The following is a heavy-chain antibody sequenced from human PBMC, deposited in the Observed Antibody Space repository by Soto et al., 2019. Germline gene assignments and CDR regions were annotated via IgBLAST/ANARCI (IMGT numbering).Heavy chain of an antibody. Sequence: QVQLQESGPGLVKPSGTLSLTCAVSGDSITSNNWWTWVRQPPGKGLEWIGEIYHSGTTNYNPSLKSRVIISVDKSKNQFSLEVRAVTAADTAVYYCAMRSRSSLTWGQGSPVTVSS. CDR2: IYHSGTT. V-gene: IGHV4-4*02. CDR1: GDSITSNNW. D-gene: IGHD6-6*01. CDR3: AMRSRSSLT. J-gene: IGHJ5*02.